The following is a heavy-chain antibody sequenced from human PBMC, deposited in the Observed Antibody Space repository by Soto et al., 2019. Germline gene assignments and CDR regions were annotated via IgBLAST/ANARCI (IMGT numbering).Heavy chain of an antibody. CDR3: ARDFAYTGYSYGYDYYYGMDV. Sequence: AASVKVSCKASGYTFTSYGISWVRQAPGQGLEWMGWISAYNGNTNYAQKLQGRVTMTTDTSTSTAYMELRSLRSDDTAVYYCARDFAYTGYSYGYDYYYGMDVWGQGTTVTVSS. V-gene: IGHV1-18*04. CDR1: GYTFTSYG. CDR2: ISAYNGNT. D-gene: IGHD5-18*01. J-gene: IGHJ6*02.